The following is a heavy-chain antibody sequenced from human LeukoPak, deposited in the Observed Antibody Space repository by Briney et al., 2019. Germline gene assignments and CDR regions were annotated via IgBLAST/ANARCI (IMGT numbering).Heavy chain of an antibody. D-gene: IGHD3-9*01. V-gene: IGHV1-69*05. Sequence: ASVKVSCKASGYTFTGYYMHWVRQAPGQGLEWMGGIIPIFGTANYAQKFQGRVTITTDESTSTAYMELSSLRSEDTAVYYCAFHYDILTGRFDYWGQGTLVTVSS. CDR3: AFHYDILTGRFDY. J-gene: IGHJ4*02. CDR1: GYTFTGYY. CDR2: IIPIFGTA.